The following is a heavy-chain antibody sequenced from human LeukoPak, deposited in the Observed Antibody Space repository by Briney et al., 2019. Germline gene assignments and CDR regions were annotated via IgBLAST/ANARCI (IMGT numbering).Heavy chain of an antibody. CDR1: GGTFSSYA. Sequence: ASVKVSCKASGGTFSSYAISWVRQAPGQGLEWMGRIIPIFGIANYAQKFQGRVTITAEKSTSTAYMELSSLRSEDTAVYYCARGTCGGDCSWDWFDPWGPGTLVTVSS. V-gene: IGHV1-69*04. CDR3: ARGTCGGDCSWDWFDP. D-gene: IGHD2-21*02. J-gene: IGHJ5*02. CDR2: IIPIFGIA.